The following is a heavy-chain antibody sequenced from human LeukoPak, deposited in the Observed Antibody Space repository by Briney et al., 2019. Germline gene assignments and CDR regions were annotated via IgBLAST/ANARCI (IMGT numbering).Heavy chain of an antibody. CDR1: GGSISSYY. V-gene: IGHV4-59*01. CDR3: ARVRRDGYNLGPFDY. Sequence: SETLSLTCTVSGGSISSYYWSWIRQPPGKGLEWIGYIYYSGSTNYNPSLKSRVTISVDTSKNQFSPKLSSVTAADTAVYYCARVRRDGYNLGPFDYWGQGTLVTVSS. J-gene: IGHJ4*02. CDR2: IYYSGST. D-gene: IGHD5-12*01.